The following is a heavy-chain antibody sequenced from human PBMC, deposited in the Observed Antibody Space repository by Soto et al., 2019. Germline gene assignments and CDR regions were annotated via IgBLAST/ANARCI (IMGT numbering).Heavy chain of an antibody. CDR1: GFTLSSYA. CDR2: ISGSGGST. V-gene: IGHV3-23*01. Sequence: EVQLLESGGGLVQPGGSLRLSCAASGFTLSSYAMSWVRQAPGQGLEWVSAISGSGGSTYYADSVKGRFTISRDNSKNTLYLQMNSLRAEDTALYYCAKEPNTSGWTRLDYWGQGTLVTVSS. J-gene: IGHJ4*02. CDR3: AKEPNTSGWTRLDY. D-gene: IGHD6-19*01.